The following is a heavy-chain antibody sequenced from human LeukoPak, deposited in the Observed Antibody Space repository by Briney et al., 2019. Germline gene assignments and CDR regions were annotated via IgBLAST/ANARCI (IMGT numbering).Heavy chain of an antibody. CDR2: IKRDGSEK. CDR1: GFTFSSYW. CDR3: ARSVDIVSTTFDY. V-gene: IGHV3-7*01. D-gene: IGHD5/OR15-5a*01. Sequence: GGSLRLSCAASGFTFSSYWMSWVRQAPGKGLEWVASIKRDGSEKYYVDSVKGRFTISRDNTKNSLYLQMNSLRAGDTAVYYCARSVDIVSTTFDYWGQGTPVTVSS. J-gene: IGHJ4*02.